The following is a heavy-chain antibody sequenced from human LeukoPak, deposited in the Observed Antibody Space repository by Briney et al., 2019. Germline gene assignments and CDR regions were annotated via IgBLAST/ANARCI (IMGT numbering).Heavy chain of an antibody. D-gene: IGHD6-19*01. J-gene: IGHJ5*02. CDR3: ARDRAAVAGISVNWFDP. CDR1: GGSISSYY. V-gene: IGHV4-4*08. CDR2: IYTSGST. Sequence: PSETLSLTCTVSGGSISSYYWSWIRQPPGKGLEWIGRIYTSGSTNYNPSLKSRVTISVDTSKNQFSLKLSSMTAADTAVYYCARDRAAVAGISVNWFDPWGQGTLVTVSS.